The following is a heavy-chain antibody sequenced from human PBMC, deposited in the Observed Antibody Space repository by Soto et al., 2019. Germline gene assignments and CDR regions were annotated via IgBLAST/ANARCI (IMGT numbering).Heavy chain of an antibody. D-gene: IGHD6-13*01. CDR2: IRSKSKRYAT. CDR3: ASQSSTWSFDS. J-gene: IGHJ4*02. Sequence: EVQLVESGGGLVQPEGSLTLSCAASGFVFSDSVIHWVRQASGKRLEWVGRIRSKSKRYATAYTASLKGRFTISRDDSHNTASLHMNSLQTEDTAIYYCASQSSTWSFDSWGQGTLVTVSS. CDR1: GFVFSDSV. V-gene: IGHV3-73*02.